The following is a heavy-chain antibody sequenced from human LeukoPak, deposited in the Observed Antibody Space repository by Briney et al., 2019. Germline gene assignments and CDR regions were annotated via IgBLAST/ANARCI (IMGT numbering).Heavy chain of an antibody. J-gene: IGHJ5*02. Sequence: ASVKVSCKASGYTFTSYYMHWVRQAPGQGLEWMGIINPSGGSTSYAQKFQGRVTMTRDTSTCTVYMELSSLRSEDTAVYYCARGGYYYDSSGYYWGSDWFDPWGQGTLVTVSS. D-gene: IGHD3-22*01. V-gene: IGHV1-46*01. CDR1: GYTFTSYY. CDR2: INPSGGST. CDR3: ARGGYYYDSSGYYWGSDWFDP.